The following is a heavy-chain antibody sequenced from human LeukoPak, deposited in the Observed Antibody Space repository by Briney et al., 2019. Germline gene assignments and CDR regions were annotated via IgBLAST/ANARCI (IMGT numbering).Heavy chain of an antibody. J-gene: IGHJ4*02. Sequence: GGSLRLSCAASGFTFSSSDMHWVRQAPGKGLEWVGFIRSKAYGGTTEYAASVKGRFTISRDDSKSIAYLQMNSLKTEDTAVYYCTSLGILTGYFDYWGQGTLVTVSS. CDR3: TSLGILTGYFDY. V-gene: IGHV3-49*04. CDR2: IRSKAYGGTT. CDR1: GFTFSSSD. D-gene: IGHD7-27*01.